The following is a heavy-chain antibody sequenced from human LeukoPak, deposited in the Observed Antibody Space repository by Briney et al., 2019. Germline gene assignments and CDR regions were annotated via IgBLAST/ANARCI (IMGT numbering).Heavy chain of an antibody. CDR3: ARGGDGYNCGYFDY. Sequence: SETLSLTCAVSGGSISSGGYSWSWIRQAPGKGLEWIGYIYHSGSTYYNPSLKSRVTISVDRSKNQFSLKLSSVTAADTAVYYCARGGDGYNCGYFDYWGQGTLVTVSS. CDR1: GGSISSGGYS. J-gene: IGHJ4*02. D-gene: IGHD5-24*01. V-gene: IGHV4-30-2*01. CDR2: IYHSGST.